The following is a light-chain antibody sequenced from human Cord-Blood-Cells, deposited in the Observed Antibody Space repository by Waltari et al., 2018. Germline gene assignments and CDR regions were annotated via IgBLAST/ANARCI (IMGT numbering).Light chain of an antibody. Sequence: QSALTPPASVSGSPGQSITISCTGTSSDVGGSNYVSWYQQHPGKAPKLMIYDVSNRPSGVSNRFSGSKSGNTASLTISGLQAEDEADYYCSSYTSSSTLYVFGTGTKVTVL. CDR1: SSDVGGSNY. J-gene: IGLJ1*01. CDR2: DVS. V-gene: IGLV2-14*01. CDR3: SSYTSSSTLYV.